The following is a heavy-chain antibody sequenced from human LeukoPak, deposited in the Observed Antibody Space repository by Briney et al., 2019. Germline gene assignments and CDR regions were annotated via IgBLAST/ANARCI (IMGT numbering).Heavy chain of an antibody. CDR3: AGHSSGYLFALDY. J-gene: IGHJ4*02. CDR2: ISGSGGST. CDR1: GFTFSSYA. D-gene: IGHD3-22*01. Sequence: PGGSLRLSCAASGFTFSSYAMSWVRQAPGKGLEWVSAISGSGGSTYYADSVKGRFTISRDNSKNTLYLQMNSLRAEDTAVYYCAGHSSGYLFALDYWGQGTLVTVSS. V-gene: IGHV3-23*01.